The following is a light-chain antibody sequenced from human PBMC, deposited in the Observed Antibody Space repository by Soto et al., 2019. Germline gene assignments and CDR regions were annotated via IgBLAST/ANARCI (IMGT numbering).Light chain of an antibody. CDR2: DVT. CDR3: CSYTTSNTRQIV. J-gene: IGLJ1*01. V-gene: IGLV2-14*01. Sequence: ALTQPASVSGSPGQSITISCTGTSSDVGGYNYVSWYQQQPGKAPKFMIYDVTNRPSGVSNRFSGSKSGNMASLTISGLQAEDEADYYCCSYTTSNTRQIVFGTGTKVTVL. CDR1: SSDVGGYNY.